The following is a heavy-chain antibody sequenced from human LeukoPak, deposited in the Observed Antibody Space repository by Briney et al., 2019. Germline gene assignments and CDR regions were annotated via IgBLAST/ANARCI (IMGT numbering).Heavy chain of an antibody. CDR1: GFTFSSYG. Sequence: SGGSLRLSCAASGFTFSSYGMHWVRQAPGKGLEWVAFIRYDGSNTYYSDSVKGRFTISRDNSKNTLYLQMNSLRAEDTAVYYCAKAPVRGAATPYYFDYWGQGTLVTVSS. V-gene: IGHV3-30*02. D-gene: IGHD3-16*01. CDR3: AKAPVRGAATPYYFDY. CDR2: IRYDGSNT. J-gene: IGHJ4*02.